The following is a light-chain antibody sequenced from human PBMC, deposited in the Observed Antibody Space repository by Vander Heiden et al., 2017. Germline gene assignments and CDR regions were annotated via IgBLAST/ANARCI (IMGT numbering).Light chain of an antibody. CDR3: QQYYSTPRT. CDR1: QSVLYSSNNKNY. Sequence: DIVITQTPYSLAVSLGERATINCKSSQSVLYSSNNKNYLAWYQQKPGQPPKLLIYWASTRESGVPDRFSGSGSGTDFTLTISSLQAEDVAVYYCQQYYSTPRTFGQGTKVEIK. CDR2: WAS. V-gene: IGKV4-1*01. J-gene: IGKJ1*01.